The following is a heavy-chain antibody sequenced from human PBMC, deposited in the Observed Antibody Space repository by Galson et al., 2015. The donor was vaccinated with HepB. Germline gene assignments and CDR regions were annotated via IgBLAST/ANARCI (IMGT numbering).Heavy chain of an antibody. D-gene: IGHD2/OR15-2a*01. Sequence: SVKVSCKASGYTFTSYGISWVRQAPGQGLEWMGWISAYNGNTNYAQKLQGRVTMTTDTSTSTAYMELRSLRSDDTAVYYCASSSNSAGAFDYWGQGTLVTVSS. J-gene: IGHJ4*02. CDR1: GYTFTSYG. V-gene: IGHV1-18*01. CDR2: ISAYNGNT. CDR3: ASSSNSAGAFDY.